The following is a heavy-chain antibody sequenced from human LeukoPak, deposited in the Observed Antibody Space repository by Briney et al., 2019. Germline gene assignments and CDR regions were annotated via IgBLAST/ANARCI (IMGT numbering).Heavy chain of an antibody. CDR3: TRVDSYYSSDY. V-gene: IGHV3-49*04. J-gene: IGHJ4*02. D-gene: IGHD3-10*01. Sequence: GGSLRLSCTASGFTFGDYAMSWVRQAPGKGLEWVGFIRSKACGGTTEYAASVKGRFTISRDDSKSIAYLQMNSLKTEDTAVYYCTRVDSYYSSDYWGQGTLVTVSS. CDR2: IRSKACGGTT. CDR1: GFTFGDYA.